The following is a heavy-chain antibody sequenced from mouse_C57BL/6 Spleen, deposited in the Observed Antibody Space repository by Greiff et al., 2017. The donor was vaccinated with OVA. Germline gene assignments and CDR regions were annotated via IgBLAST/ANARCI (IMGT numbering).Heavy chain of an antibody. J-gene: IGHJ2*01. V-gene: IGHV1-15*01. D-gene: IGHD2-5*01. CDR1: GYTFTDYE. CDR2: IDPETGGT. Sequence: VKLMESGAELVRPGASVTLSCKASGYTFTDYEMHWVKQTPVHGLEWIGAIDPETGGTAYNQKFKGKAILTADKSSSTAYMELRSLTSEDSAVYYCTRGAYYSNFDYWGQGTTLTVSS. CDR3: TRGAYYSNFDY.